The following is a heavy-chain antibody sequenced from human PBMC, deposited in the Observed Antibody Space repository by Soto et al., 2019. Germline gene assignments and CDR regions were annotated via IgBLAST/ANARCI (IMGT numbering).Heavy chain of an antibody. CDR3: ARDLIGRGWLQSTFDY. J-gene: IGHJ4*02. V-gene: IGHV3-21*01. D-gene: IGHD5-12*01. CDR2: ISSSSSYI. Sequence: GGSLRLSCAASGFTFSSYSMNWVRQAPGKGLEWVSSISSSSSYIYYADSVKGRFTISRDNAKNSLYLQMNSLRAEDTAVYYCARDLIGRGWLQSTFDYWGQGTLVTVSS. CDR1: GFTFSSYS.